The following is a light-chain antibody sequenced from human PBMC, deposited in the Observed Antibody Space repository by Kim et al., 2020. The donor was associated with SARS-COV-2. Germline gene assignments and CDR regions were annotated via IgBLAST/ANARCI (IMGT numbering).Light chain of an antibody. Sequence: GRRVPTTFAGSSSNIGSNSVNWYQQLPGTAPKLLIYSNNQRPSGVPDRFSGSKSGTAASLAISGLQSEDEADYYCAAWDDSLNGWVFGGGTQLTVL. CDR3: AAWDDSLNGWV. CDR1: SSNIGSNS. J-gene: IGLJ3*02. CDR2: SNN. V-gene: IGLV1-44*01.